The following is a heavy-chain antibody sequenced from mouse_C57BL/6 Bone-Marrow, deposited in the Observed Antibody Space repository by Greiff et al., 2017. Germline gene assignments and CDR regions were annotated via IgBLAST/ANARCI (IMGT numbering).Heavy chain of an antibody. V-gene: IGHV1-82*01. CDR2: IYPGDGDT. CDR1: GYAFSSSW. Sequence: VQLQESGPELVKPGASVKISCKASGYAFSSSWMNWVKQRPGKGLEWIGRIYPGDGDTNYNGKFKGKATLTADKSSSTAYMQLSSLTSEDSAVYFCARPAQAFYAMDYRGQENSVTASS. J-gene: IGHJ4*01. CDR3: ARPAQAFYAMDY. D-gene: IGHD3-2*02.